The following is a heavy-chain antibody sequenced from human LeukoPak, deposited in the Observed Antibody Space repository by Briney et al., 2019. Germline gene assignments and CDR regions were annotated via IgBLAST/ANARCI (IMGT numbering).Heavy chain of an antibody. CDR1: GFTFDDYG. CDR2: INWSGGST. D-gene: IGHD6-19*01. J-gene: IGHJ4*02. CDR3: ATSRIAVAGRDY. V-gene: IGHV3-20*04. Sequence: GGSLRLSCAASGFTFDDYGISWVRQAPRKGLEWVSGINWSGGSTGYADSVKGRFTISRDNAKNSLYLHMNSLRAEDTALYYCATSRIAVAGRDYWGQGTLVTVSS.